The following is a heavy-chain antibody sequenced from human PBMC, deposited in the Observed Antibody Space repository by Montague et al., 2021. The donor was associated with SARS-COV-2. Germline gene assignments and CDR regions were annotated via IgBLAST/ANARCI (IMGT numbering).Heavy chain of an antibody. V-gene: IGHV4-34*01. CDR2: IDHSGST. CDR3: ARGRVEITMIAVVFTGGIYYYDY. D-gene: IGHD3-22*01. CDR1: GGSFSGYD. Sequence: SETLSLTCAVYGGSFSGYDWSWIRQSPGKGLEWIGEIDHSGSTKYNPSLKSRLTLSVDTSKDQFSLKLSSVTAADTAVYYCARGRVEITMIAVVFTGGIYYYDYWGRGTLATVSS. J-gene: IGHJ4*02.